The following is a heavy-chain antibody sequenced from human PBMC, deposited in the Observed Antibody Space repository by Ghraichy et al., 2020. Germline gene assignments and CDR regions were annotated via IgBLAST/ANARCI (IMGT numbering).Heavy chain of an antibody. CDR1: GGSISSYY. CDR2: IYYSGST. D-gene: IGHD3-9*01. CDR3: ARNELRYFDWLLGRTDYYYYGMDV. Sequence: SETLSLTCTVSGGSISSYYWSWIRQPPGKGLEWIGYIYYSGSTNYNPSLKSRVTISVDTSKNQFSLKLSSVTAADTAVYYCARNELRYFDWLLGRTDYYYYGMDVWGQGTTVTVSS. V-gene: IGHV4-59*01. J-gene: IGHJ6*02.